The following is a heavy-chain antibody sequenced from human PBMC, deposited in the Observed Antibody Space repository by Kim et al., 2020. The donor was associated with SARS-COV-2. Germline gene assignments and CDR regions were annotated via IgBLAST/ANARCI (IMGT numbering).Heavy chain of an antibody. V-gene: IGHV3-21*01. D-gene: IGHD2-21*02. CDR3: ASGMGGDPGCYYYGMDV. CDR2: ISSSSSYI. CDR1: GFTFSGYT. J-gene: IGHJ6*02. Sequence: GGSLRLSCVASGFTFSGYTMNWVRQAPGKGLEWVSSISSSSSYIYSADSVKGRFTISRDNAKYSLYPQMNSLRAEDTAEYYCASGMGGDPGCYYYGMDVWGQGTTVTVSS.